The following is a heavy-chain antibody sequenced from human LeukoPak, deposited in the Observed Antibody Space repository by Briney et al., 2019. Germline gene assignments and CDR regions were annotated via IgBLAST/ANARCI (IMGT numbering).Heavy chain of an antibody. V-gene: IGHV1-18*01. J-gene: IGHJ4*02. CDR3: ARDKDRYSYVYCGY. Sequence: ASVTVSCKASGYTFTSYGISWVRQAPGQGLEWMGWISAYNGNTNYAQKLQGRVTMTTDTSTSTAYMELRSLRSDDTAVYYCARDKDRYSYVYCGYWGQGTLVTVSS. CDR1: GYTFTSYG. CDR2: ISAYNGNT. D-gene: IGHD5-18*01.